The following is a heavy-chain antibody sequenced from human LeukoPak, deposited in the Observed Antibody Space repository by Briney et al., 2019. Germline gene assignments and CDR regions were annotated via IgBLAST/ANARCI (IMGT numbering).Heavy chain of an antibody. V-gene: IGHV3-53*01. J-gene: IGHJ4*02. D-gene: IGHD5-18*01. CDR3: VRGSYSYGYYSFDC. CDR2: IYGGSGT. CDR1: GFTVSSNS. Sequence: PGGSLRLACAASGFTVSSNSISWVRQAPGKGLEWVSIIYGGSGTYSAASVKGRFTISRDNSTNTLYLQMNSLRAEDTAVYYCVRGSYSYGYYSFDCWGQGTLVTVSS.